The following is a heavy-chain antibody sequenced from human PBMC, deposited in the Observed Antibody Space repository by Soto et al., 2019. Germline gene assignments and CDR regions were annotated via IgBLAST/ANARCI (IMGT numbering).Heavy chain of an antibody. CDR2: INPSGGST. V-gene: IGHV1-46*01. Sequence: QVQLVQSGAEVKKPGASVKVSCKASGYTFTSYYMHWVRQAPGQGLEWMGIINPSGGSTTYARKVQGRVATARDTATSTVDMELSGLRSEDTAVFCWAMVGGDSYGGVDYWGQAARVTVPS. D-gene: IGHD5-18*01. J-gene: IGHJ4*02. CDR1: GYTFTSYY. CDR3: AMVGGDSYGGVDY.